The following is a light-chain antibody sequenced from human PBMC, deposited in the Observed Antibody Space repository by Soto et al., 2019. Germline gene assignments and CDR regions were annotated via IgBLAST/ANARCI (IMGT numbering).Light chain of an antibody. J-gene: IGLJ2*01. V-gene: IGLV2-14*03. Sequence: QSALTQPASVSGSPGQSITISCTGTTSDVGGYNYVSWYQHHPAKAPKLMIYDVSNRPSGVSNRFSGSKSGNTASLTISGLQAEDEADYYCSSYTSSSTLVFGGGTKVTVL. CDR3: SSYTSSSTLV. CDR2: DVS. CDR1: TSDVGGYNY.